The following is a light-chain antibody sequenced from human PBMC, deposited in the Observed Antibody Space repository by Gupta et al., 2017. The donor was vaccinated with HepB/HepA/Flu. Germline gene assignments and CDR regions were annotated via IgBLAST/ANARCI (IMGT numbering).Light chain of an antibody. Sequence: SSDLTQPLSVSVALGQPARITCGGNNIVTKNVHWYQQKPGQAPVLVIYRDNNRPPGIPERFSGSNSVNTATVTISRAQAGDEADYFCQGLDSITDSVVFGGGTKLTVL. V-gene: IGLV3-9*01. CDR3: QGLDSITDSVV. J-gene: IGLJ2*01. CDR2: RDN. CDR1: NIVTKN.